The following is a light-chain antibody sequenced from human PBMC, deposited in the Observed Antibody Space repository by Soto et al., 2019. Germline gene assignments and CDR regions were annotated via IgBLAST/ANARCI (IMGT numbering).Light chain of an antibody. CDR3: QQYNNWPPYT. CDR1: QSVSSN. Sequence: EIVMTQSPATLSVSPGERATLSCRARQSVSSNVAWYQQKPGQAPRLLIYGASTRATGIPARFSGSGSGTEVTLTISSLQSEDFAVYYCQQYNNWPPYTFGQGTKLEIK. CDR2: GAS. V-gene: IGKV3-15*01. J-gene: IGKJ2*01.